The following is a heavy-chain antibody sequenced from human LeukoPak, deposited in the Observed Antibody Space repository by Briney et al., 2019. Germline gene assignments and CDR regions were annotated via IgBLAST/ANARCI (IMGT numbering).Heavy chain of an antibody. J-gene: IGHJ4*02. V-gene: IGHV1-46*01. CDR2: INPSGGST. D-gene: IGHD4-17*01. CDR1: GYTFTTYN. CDR3: ARDFGDYVHFDY. Sequence: GASVKVSCKASGYTFTTYNIHCVRQAPGQGLEWMGIINPSGGSTSYAQKFQGRVTLTRDMSTRTVYMELSSLRSEDTAVYYCARDFGDYVHFDYWGQGTLVTVSS.